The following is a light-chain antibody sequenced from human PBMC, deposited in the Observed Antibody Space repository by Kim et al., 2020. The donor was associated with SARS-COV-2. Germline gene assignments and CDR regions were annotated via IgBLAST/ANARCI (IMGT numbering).Light chain of an antibody. Sequence: VSPGQTASITCSGDKLGDRYACWYQQKPGQSPVLVIYQDTRWPPGIPERFSGSNSGNTATLTISGTQAMDEAYYFCQAWDSSTSVVFGGGTQLTVL. J-gene: IGLJ2*01. CDR3: QAWDSSTSVV. CDR2: QDT. V-gene: IGLV3-1*01. CDR1: KLGDRY.